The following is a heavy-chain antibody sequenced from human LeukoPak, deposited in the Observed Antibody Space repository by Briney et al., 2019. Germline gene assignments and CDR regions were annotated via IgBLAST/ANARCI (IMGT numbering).Heavy chain of an antibody. CDR3: ARASNRDSTGPIGF. D-gene: IGHD1-1*01. Sequence: ASVKVSCKSSGYKFVDYYIHWVRQAPGQGLEWMGWINPYSGGTNYARKFQGRVTMTRDTYISTAYMELNRLRPDDAAVYFCARASNRDSTGPIGFWGQGTLVTVSS. CDR2: INPYSGGT. V-gene: IGHV1-2*02. J-gene: IGHJ4*02. CDR1: GYKFVDYY.